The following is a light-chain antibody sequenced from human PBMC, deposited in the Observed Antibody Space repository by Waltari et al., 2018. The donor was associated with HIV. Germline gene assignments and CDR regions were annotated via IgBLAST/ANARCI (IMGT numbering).Light chain of an antibody. J-gene: IGLJ1*01. CDR2: EVS. Sequence: QSALTQPASVSGSPGQSITISCTGTSSDVGSYNLVSWYQQHPGKAPKLMIYEVSKRPSWVSNRFSGSKSVNTASLTISGLQAEDEADYYCCSYAGSSTYVFGTGTKVTVL. V-gene: IGLV2-23*02. CDR1: SSDVGSYNL. CDR3: CSYAGSSTYV.